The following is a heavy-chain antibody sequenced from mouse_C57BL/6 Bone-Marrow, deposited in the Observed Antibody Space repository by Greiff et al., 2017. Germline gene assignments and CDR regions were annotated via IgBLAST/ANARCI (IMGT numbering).Heavy chain of an antibody. D-gene: IGHD2-3*01. V-gene: IGHV1-69*01. Sequence: VQLQQSGAELVMPGASVTLSCKASGYTFTSYWLHWVTQRPGQGLAWIGEIDPSDSYNKYNQKFKGKSTLTVDKSSSTAYMQLSSLTSEDSAFYYCARDAYYVAMDYWGQGTTDTVSS. CDR3: ARDAYYVAMDY. CDR1: GYTFTSYW. J-gene: IGHJ4*01. CDR2: IDPSDSYN.